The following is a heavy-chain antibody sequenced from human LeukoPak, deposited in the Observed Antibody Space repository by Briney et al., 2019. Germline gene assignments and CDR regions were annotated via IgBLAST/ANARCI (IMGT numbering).Heavy chain of an antibody. V-gene: IGHV3-64*01. CDR3: ARPGRDGYNYDAFDI. J-gene: IGHJ3*02. CDR1: GFTFSSYA. D-gene: IGHD5-24*01. Sequence: GESLRLSCAASGFTFSSYAMHWVRQAPGKGLEYVSAISSNGDSTYSANCVKGRFIISRDNSKNMLYLQMGSLRPEDMAMYYCARPGRDGYNYDAFDIWGQGTMVTVSS. CDR2: ISSNGDST.